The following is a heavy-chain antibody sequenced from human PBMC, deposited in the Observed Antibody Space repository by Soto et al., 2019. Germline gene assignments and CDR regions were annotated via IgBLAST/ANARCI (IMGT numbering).Heavy chain of an antibody. V-gene: IGHV3-73*02. J-gene: IGHJ5*02. D-gene: IGHD3-3*01. Sequence: EVQLVESGGGLVQPGGSLTLSCEASGFTFSGSTIHWVRQASGKGLEWVGRIRSKAYDYATAYTASLRGRFNISRDDSKNTAFLQMSSLETEDTAVYYCTRHGAYDFWSGSFDPWGHGTLVTVSS. CDR1: GFTFSGST. CDR2: IRSKAYDYAT. CDR3: TRHGAYDFWSGSFDP.